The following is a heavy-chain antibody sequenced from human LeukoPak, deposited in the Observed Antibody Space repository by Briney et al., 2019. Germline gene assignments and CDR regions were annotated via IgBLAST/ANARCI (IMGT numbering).Heavy chain of an antibody. CDR3: ARDQGLHLTGDLDAFDI. CDR2: ISWNSGSI. Sequence: PGRSLRLSCAASGFTFDDYAMHWVRQAPGKGLEWVSGISWNSGSIGYADSVKGRFTISRDNAKNSLYLQMNSLRAEDTAVYYCARDQGLHLTGDLDAFDIWGQGTMVTVSS. CDR1: GFTFDDYA. V-gene: IGHV3-9*01. J-gene: IGHJ3*02. D-gene: IGHD7-27*01.